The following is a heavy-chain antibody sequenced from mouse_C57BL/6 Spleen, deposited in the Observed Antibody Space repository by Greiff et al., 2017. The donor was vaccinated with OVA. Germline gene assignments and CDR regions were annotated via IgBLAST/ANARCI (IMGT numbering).Heavy chain of an antibody. J-gene: IGHJ1*03. CDR1: GYTFTSYG. V-gene: IGHV1-81*01. Sequence: QVQLQQSGAELARPGASVKLSCKASGYTFTSYGISWVKQRTGQGLEWIGEIYPRSGNTYYNEKFKGKATLTADKSSSTAYMELRSLTSEDSAVYFCARGEAAQATWYFDVWGTGTTVTVSS. CDR2: IYPRSGNT. CDR3: ARGEAAQATWYFDV. D-gene: IGHD3-2*02.